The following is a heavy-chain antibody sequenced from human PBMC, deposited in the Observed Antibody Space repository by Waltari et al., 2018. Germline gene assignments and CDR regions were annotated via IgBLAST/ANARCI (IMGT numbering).Heavy chain of an antibody. D-gene: IGHD1-26*01. CDR3: ARFGRGSYYFDY. J-gene: IGHJ4*02. V-gene: IGHV3-7*01. CDR1: GYSISSGYY. CDR2: IKQDGSEK. Sequence: VQLQESGPGLVKPSETLSLTCTVSGYSISSGYYWGWIRQPPGKGLEWVANIKQDGSEKYYVDSVKGRFTISRDNAKNSLYLQMNSLRAEDTAVYYCARFGRGSYYFDYWGQGTLVTVSS.